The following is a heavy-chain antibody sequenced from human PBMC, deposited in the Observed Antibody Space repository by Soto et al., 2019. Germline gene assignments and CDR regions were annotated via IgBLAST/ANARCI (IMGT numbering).Heavy chain of an antibody. J-gene: IGHJ4*02. D-gene: IGHD2-2*01. CDR2: ISSRSSTI. CDR3: ARITDYCSSATCSYPFDY. CDR1: GFSFSTYN. Sequence: LRLSCAASGFSFSTYNMNWVRQAPGRGLEWVSYISSRSSTIYHADSVKGRFTISRDNAKNSLYLQMDSLRDEDTAVYYCARITDYCSSATCSYPFDYWGRGSLVTVSS. V-gene: IGHV3-48*02.